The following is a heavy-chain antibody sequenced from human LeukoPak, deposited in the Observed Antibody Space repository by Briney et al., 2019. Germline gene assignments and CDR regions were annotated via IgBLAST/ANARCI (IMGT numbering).Heavy chain of an antibody. V-gene: IGHV4-30-2*01. J-gene: IGHJ4*02. CDR1: GGSISSGGYS. CDR3: ARGRYCSGGSCYSADPLDY. D-gene: IGHD2-15*01. Sequence: PSQTLSLTCAVSGGSISSGGYSWSWIRPPPGQGLVGIVYIYDSGSTYYNPSLKSRVTISVYRSKNQFSLKLSSVTAADTAVYYCARGRYCSGGSCYSADPLDYWGQGTLVTVPS. CDR2: IYDSGST.